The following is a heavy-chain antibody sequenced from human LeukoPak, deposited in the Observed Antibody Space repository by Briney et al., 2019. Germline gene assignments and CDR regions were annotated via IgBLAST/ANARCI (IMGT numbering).Heavy chain of an antibody. CDR3: ARSYSYALFVN. D-gene: IGHD3-16*01. CDR2: IYHSGST. V-gene: IGHV4-38-2*02. Sequence: SETLSLTCTVSGYSISSGYYWGWIRQPPGKGLEWIGSIYHSGSTYYNPSLKSRVTISVDTSKNQFSLQLSSVTAADTAVYYCARSYSYALFVNWGQGTLVTVSS. J-gene: IGHJ4*02. CDR1: GYSISSGYY.